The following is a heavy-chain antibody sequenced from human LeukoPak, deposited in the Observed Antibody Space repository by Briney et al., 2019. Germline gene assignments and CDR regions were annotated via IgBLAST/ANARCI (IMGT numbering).Heavy chain of an antibody. Sequence: GGSLRLSCAASGFTFSSYWMHWVRQAPGKGLMWLSRINSDESSTSYVDSVKGRFTISRDNAQNTLYLQMNSLRAEDTAVYYCARALAVAGSVGGLVDWGQGTLVTVSS. CDR2: INSDESST. D-gene: IGHD6-19*01. J-gene: IGHJ4*02. CDR1: GFTFSSYW. V-gene: IGHV3-74*01. CDR3: ARALAVAGSVGGLVD.